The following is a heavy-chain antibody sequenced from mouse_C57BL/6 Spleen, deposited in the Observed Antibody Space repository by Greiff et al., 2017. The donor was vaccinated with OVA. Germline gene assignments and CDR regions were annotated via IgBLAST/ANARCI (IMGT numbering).Heavy chain of an antibody. J-gene: IGHJ4*01. V-gene: IGHV5-17*01. D-gene: IGHD1-1*01. CDR1: GFTFSDYG. Sequence: VQLKESGGGLVKPGGSLKLSCAASGFTFSDYGMHWVRQAPEKGLEWVAYISSGSSTIYYADTVKGRFTISRDNAKNTLFLQMTSLRSEDTAMYYCAGGGYYWSSCDAMDYWGRGTSVTVS. CDR3: AGGGYYWSSCDAMDY. CDR2: ISSGSSTI.